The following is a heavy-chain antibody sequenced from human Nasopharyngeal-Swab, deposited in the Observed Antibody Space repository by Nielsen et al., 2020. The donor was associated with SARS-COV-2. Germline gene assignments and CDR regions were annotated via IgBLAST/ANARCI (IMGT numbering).Heavy chain of an antibody. Sequence: GGSLRLSCAASGLTFTNSWMSWVRQAPGKGLEWVANIKQDGSDKYYVDSVKGRFTISRDNAKNSLELQMNSLRVEDTAVYYCGRGGKLGALDIWDQGTMVTVSS. CDR3: GRGGKLGALDI. V-gene: IGHV3-7*01. CDR1: GLTFTNSW. J-gene: IGHJ3*02. D-gene: IGHD3-16*01. CDR2: IKQDGSDK.